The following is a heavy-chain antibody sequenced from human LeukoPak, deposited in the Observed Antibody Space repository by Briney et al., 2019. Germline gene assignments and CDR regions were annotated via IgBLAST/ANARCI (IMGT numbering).Heavy chain of an antibody. V-gene: IGHV4-59*01. CDR1: GGSISSYY. CDR3: ARGVYIAAAQYGY. J-gene: IGHJ4*02. CDR2: IYYSGTT. D-gene: IGHD6-13*01. Sequence: SETLSLTCTVSGGSISSYYWSWVRQPPGKGLEWIGYIYYSGTTNYNPSLKSRVTISVDTSKNQFSLKLSSVTAADTAVYYCARGVYIAAAQYGYWGQGTLVTVSS.